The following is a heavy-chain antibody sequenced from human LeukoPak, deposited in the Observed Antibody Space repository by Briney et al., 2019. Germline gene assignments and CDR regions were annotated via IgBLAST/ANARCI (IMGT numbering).Heavy chain of an antibody. V-gene: IGHV1-2*02. Sequence: ASGKVSCKASGYTFTGYYVHWVRQAPGQRLEWMGWINPNSGGTNYAQKFQGRITMTRDTSIRTAYMELSSLRSDDTAVYYCASVSGYSGYALDYWGQGTLVTVSS. CDR1: GYTFTGYY. D-gene: IGHD5-12*01. CDR2: INPNSGGT. J-gene: IGHJ4*02. CDR3: ASVSGYSGYALDY.